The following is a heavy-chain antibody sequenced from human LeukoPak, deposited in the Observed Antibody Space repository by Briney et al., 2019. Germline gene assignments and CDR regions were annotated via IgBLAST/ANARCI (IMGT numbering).Heavy chain of an antibody. Sequence: ASVKVSCKASGYTFTSYGISWVRQAPGQGLEWMGWISAYNGNTNYAQKLQGRVTMTTDTSTSTAYMELRGLRSDDTAVYYCARSIRAGDYWKYYFDYWGQGTLVTVSS. CDR3: ARSIRAGDYWKYYFDY. CDR1: GYTFTSYG. V-gene: IGHV1-18*01. D-gene: IGHD4-17*01. CDR2: ISAYNGNT. J-gene: IGHJ4*02.